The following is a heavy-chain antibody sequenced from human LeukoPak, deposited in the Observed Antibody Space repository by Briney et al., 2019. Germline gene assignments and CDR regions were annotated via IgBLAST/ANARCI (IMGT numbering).Heavy chain of an antibody. J-gene: IGHJ4*02. CDR1: GFTFSSFE. CDR2: MGSSGSTI. Sequence: GGFLRLSCAASGFTFSSFELNWVRQAPGKGLEWVSYMGSSGSTIYYADSVKGRFTISRDNAKNSLYLQMNSLRAEDTAVYYRASSAGYRSGWRLDYWGQGTLVTVSS. V-gene: IGHV3-48*03. CDR3: ASSAGYRSGWRLDY. D-gene: IGHD6-19*01.